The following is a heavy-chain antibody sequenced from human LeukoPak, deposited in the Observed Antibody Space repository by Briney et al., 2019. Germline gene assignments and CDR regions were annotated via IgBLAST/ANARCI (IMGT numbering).Heavy chain of an antibody. CDR2: ISAYNGNT. D-gene: IGHD3-22*01. J-gene: IGHJ4*02. Sequence: ASVKVSCKASGYTFTSYGISWVRQAPGQGLEWMGWISAYNGNTNYAQKVQGRVTMTTDTSTSTAYMELRSLRSDDTAVYYCARERRSRLYYYDSSGYLVWGQGTLVTVSS. CDR3: ARERRSRLYYYDSSGYLV. V-gene: IGHV1-18*01. CDR1: GYTFTSYG.